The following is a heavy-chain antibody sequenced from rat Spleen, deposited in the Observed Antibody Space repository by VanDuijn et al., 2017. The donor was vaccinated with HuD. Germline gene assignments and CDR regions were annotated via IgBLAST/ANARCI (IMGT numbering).Heavy chain of an antibody. CDR3: ARHSGTARGVMDA. CDR1: GFTFNDYY. V-gene: IGHV5-25*01. Sequence: EVQLVESGGGLVQPGGSMNLSCAASGFTFNDYYMAWVRQTPKTGLEWVASITTGGDNTYYRDSVKGRFTISRDNARSTQYLQMDSLRSEDTATYYCARHSGTARGVMDAWGQGVMVPVSS. D-gene: IGHD5-1*01. CDR2: ITTGGDNT. J-gene: IGHJ2*01.